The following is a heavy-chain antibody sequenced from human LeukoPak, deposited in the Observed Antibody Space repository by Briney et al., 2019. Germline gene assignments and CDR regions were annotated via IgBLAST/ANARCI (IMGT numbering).Heavy chain of an antibody. J-gene: IGHJ5*02. CDR1: GFTFSSYG. V-gene: IGHV3-30*19. CDR3: ASIVVVVAATGNWFDP. Sequence: PGRSLRLSCAASGFTFSSYGMHWVRQAPGKGLEWVAVIWYDGSNKYYADSVKGRFTISRDNSKNTLYLQMNSLRAEDTAVYYCASIVVVVAATGNWFDPWGQGTLVPVSS. CDR2: IWYDGSNK. D-gene: IGHD2-15*01.